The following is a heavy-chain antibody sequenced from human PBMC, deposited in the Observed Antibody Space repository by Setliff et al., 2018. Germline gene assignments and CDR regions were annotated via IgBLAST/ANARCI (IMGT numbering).Heavy chain of an antibody. V-gene: IGHV1-18*01. J-gene: IGHJ4*02. CDR3: ARGRDFWSGYLVY. CDR1: GYTFISYG. CDR2: ISAYNGNT. Sequence: VASVKVSCKASGYTFISYGISWVRQAPGQGLEWMGWISAYNGNTNYAQKFQGWVTMTRDTSISTAYMELSRLRSDDTAVYYCARGRDFWSGYLVYWGQGTLVTVSS. D-gene: IGHD3-3*01.